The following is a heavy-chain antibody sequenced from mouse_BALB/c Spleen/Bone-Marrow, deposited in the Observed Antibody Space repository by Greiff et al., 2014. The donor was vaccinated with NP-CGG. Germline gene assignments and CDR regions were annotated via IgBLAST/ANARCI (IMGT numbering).Heavy chain of an antibody. CDR1: GYAFTNYL. D-gene: IGHD3-3*01. V-gene: IGHV1-54*01. CDR2: INPGSGGT. CDR3: ARRDGSYFDY. J-gene: IGHJ2*01. Sequence: LVESGAELVRPGTSVKVSCKASGYAFTNYLIEWVKQRPGQGLEWIGMINPGSGGTNYNEKFKGKATLTADKSSSTAYMQLSSLTSGDSAVYFCARRDGSYFDYWGQGTTLTVSS.